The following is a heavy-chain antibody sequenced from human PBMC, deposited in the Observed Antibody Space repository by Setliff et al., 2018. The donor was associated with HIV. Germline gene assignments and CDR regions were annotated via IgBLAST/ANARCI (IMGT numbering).Heavy chain of an antibody. Sequence: TGGSLRLSCQASGFTSSRYTMNWVHQAPGKGLEWVSSISSTSIYKYYADSVKGRFTISRDNTKDSLYLQLDRLRVDDTAMYYCARSRPYNSALDYWGQGTLVTVSS. CDR2: ISSTSIYK. J-gene: IGHJ4*02. CDR3: ARSRPYNSALDY. CDR1: GFTSSRYT. D-gene: IGHD6-25*01. V-gene: IGHV3-21*01.